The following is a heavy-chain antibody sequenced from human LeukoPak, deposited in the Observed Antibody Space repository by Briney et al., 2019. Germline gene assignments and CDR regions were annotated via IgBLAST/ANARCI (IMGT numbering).Heavy chain of an antibody. D-gene: IGHD6-19*01. CDR1: AFTFSSYE. V-gene: IGHV3-48*03. Sequence: PGGSLRLSCAASAFTFSSYEMNWVRQAPGKGLEWVSYISSGGGGSTIYYADSLKGRFTISRDNARNSLYLQMNSLRDEDTAVYYCARGCSSGWCLDYWGQGILVTVSS. CDR3: ARGCSSGWCLDY. J-gene: IGHJ4*02. CDR2: ISSGGGGSTI.